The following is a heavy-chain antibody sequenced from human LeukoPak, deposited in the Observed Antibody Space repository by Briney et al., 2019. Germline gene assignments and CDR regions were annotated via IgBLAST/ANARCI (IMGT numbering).Heavy chain of an antibody. D-gene: IGHD2-15*01. V-gene: IGHV4-34*01. Sequence: SETLSLTCAVYGESFSAYFWNWIRQAPGKPLEYIGEINHRGSSHYNPSLKTRVTLSVDTSKNQFSLKLTSVAAADTAVYFCARGSSFDGYCSAGACDAGYYDSWGQGTPVTVSS. CDR3: ARGSSFDGYCSAGACDAGYYDS. CDR1: GESFSAYF. J-gene: IGHJ4*02. CDR2: INHRGSS.